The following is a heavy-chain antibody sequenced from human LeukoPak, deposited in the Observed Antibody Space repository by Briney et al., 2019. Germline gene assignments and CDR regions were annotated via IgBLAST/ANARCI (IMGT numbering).Heavy chain of an antibody. V-gene: IGHV3-23*01. D-gene: IGHD5-18*01. CDR2: ISGSGGST. J-gene: IGHJ4*02. CDR1: GFTFSSYA. Sequence: GGSLRLSGAASGFTFSSYAMSWVRQAPGKGLEWVSAISGSGGSTYYADSVKGRFTISRDNSKNTLYPQMNSLRAEDTAVYYCANLNSYGYVSDYWGQGTLVTVSS. CDR3: ANLNSYGYVSDY.